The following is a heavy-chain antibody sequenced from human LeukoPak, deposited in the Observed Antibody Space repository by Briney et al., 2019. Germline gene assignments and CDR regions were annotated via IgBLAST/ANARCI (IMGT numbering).Heavy chain of an antibody. J-gene: IGHJ6*03. CDR3: VRDFNDYYYYYYMDV. D-gene: IGHD1-1*01. CDR1: GGSFSGYY. CDR2: INHSGST. V-gene: IGHV4-34*01. Sequence: SETLSLTCAVYGGSFSGYYWSWIRQPPGKGLEWIGEINHSGSTNYNPSLKSRVTMSADTSKNQFSLKLSSVTAADTAVYYCVRDFNDYYYYYYMDVWGKGTTVTVSS.